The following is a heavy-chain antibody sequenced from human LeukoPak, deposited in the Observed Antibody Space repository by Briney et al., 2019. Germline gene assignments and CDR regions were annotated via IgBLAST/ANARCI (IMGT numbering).Heavy chain of an antibody. CDR1: GGSISSGGYY. V-gene: IGHV4-31*03. CDR3: ARDPPFESQRPNEKRGYSYGYFIH. D-gene: IGHD5-18*01. J-gene: IGHJ4*02. Sequence: SQTLSLTCTVSGGSISSGGYYWSWIRQHPGKGLEWIGYIYYSGSTYYNPSLKSRVTKSVDTSKNQFSLKLSSVTAADTAVYYCARDPPFESQRPNEKRGYSYGYFIHWGQGTLVTVSS. CDR2: IYYSGST.